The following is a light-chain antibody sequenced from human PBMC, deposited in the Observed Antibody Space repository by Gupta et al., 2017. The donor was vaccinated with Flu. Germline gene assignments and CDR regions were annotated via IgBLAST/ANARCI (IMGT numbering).Light chain of an antibody. CDR3: QQYNSYPGT. J-gene: IGKJ2*01. CDR2: KAS. V-gene: IGKV1-5*03. CDR1: QSVASW. Sequence: PSTLSASVGDRITITCRASQSVASWLAWFQQKPGKAPNLLVYKASSLETGVPSRFSGSGSGTEFTLTISSLQPDDFATYYCQQYNSYPGTFGQGTKLETK.